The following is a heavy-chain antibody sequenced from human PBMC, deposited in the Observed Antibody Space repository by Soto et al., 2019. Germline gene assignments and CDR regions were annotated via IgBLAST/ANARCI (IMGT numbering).Heavy chain of an antibody. Sequence: SETLSLTCTVSGASISGFYWSWIRKSAGKGLEWIGRIYATGTTDYNPSLKSRVMMSVDTSKKQFSLKLRSVTAADTAVYYCVRDGTKTLRDWFDPWGQGVSVTVSS. CDR1: GASISGFY. CDR3: VRDGTKTLRDWFDP. D-gene: IGHD1-1*01. CDR2: IYATGTT. V-gene: IGHV4-4*07. J-gene: IGHJ5*02.